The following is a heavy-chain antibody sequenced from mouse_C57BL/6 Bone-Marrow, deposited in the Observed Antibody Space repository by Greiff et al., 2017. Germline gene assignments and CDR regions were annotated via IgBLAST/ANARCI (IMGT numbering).Heavy chain of an antibody. CDR1: GYTFTDYY. CDR3: APYYSNYIDY. J-gene: IGHJ2*01. Sequence: VQLKQSGPVLVKPGASVKMSCKASGYTFTDYYMNWVKQSHGKSLEWIGVINPYNGGTSYNQKFKGKATLTVDKSSSTAYMELNSLTSEDSAVYYCAPYYSNYIDYWGQGTTLTVSS. CDR2: INPYNGGT. D-gene: IGHD2-5*01. V-gene: IGHV1-19*01.